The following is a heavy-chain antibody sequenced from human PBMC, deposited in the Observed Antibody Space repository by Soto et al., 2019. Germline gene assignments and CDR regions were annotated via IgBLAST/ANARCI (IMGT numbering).Heavy chain of an antibody. CDR3: ARETLGYFDY. Sequence: QVQLVESGGGVVQPGRSLRLSCAASGFTFSSYAMHWVRQAPGKGLEWVGVISYDGNINYNADSVKGRFTISRDNSKNTQYLHMNSVRTEETAVYYCARETLGYFDYWGQGTLVTVSS. D-gene: IGHD7-27*01. CDR1: GFTFSSYA. CDR2: ISYDGNIN. J-gene: IGHJ4*02. V-gene: IGHV3-30-3*01.